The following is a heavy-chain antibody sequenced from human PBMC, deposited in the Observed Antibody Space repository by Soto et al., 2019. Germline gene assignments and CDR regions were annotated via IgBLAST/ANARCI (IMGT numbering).Heavy chain of an antibody. Sequence: GGSLRLSCAASGFTFSNYWMSWVRQAPGKGLEWVANIKQDGSEKYSVDSVKGRFTISRDNAKNSLYLQMNNLRSDDTGMYYCARSALDDDGYHYLDSWGQGTLVTVSS. CDR1: GFTFSNYW. J-gene: IGHJ5*01. CDR2: IKQDGSEK. V-gene: IGHV3-7*03. D-gene: IGHD5-18*01. CDR3: ARSALDDDGYHYLDS.